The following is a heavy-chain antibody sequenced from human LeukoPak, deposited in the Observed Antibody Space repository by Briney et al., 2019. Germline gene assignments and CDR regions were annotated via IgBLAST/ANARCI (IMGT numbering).Heavy chain of an antibody. Sequence: SQTLSLTCPVYGGSFSGYYWTWIRQPPGNWLEWIGEINNSGNTNYNPSLKSRGTISVGTSKIQFSLKLASVTAADTAVYYCANALPRRPFDMWGQGTVVSVSS. CDR1: GGSFSGYY. CDR2: INNSGNT. CDR3: ANALPRRPFDM. V-gene: IGHV4-34*01. J-gene: IGHJ3*02.